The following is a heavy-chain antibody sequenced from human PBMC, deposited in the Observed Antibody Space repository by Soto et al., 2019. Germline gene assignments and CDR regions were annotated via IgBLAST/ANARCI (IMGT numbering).Heavy chain of an antibody. V-gene: IGHV3-23*01. Sequence: QPGGSLRLSCAASGFTFSRFAMSWVRHAPGKGLEWVSEITGSTGTTYYADSVKGRFIISRDNSKNTVHLQMNSLRAEDTAVYYCAKDTSSSPYYMDGWGKGTTVTVSS. CDR3: AKDTSSSPYYMDG. J-gene: IGHJ6*03. D-gene: IGHD2-2*01. CDR1: GFTFSRFA. CDR2: ITGSTGTT.